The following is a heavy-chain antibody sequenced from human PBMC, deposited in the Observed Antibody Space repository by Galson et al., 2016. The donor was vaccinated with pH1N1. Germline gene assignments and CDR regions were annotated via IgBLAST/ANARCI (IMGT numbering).Heavy chain of an antibody. D-gene: IGHD3-22*01. Sequence: SLRLSCAASGFSVSHNYMSWVRQAPGKGLEWVSIIYTGGGTYYADSVKGRFTISRDNSKDTLYLQMNSLRAEDTAVYYCARARESSGYYLGSDAFDIWGQGTMVTVSS. V-gene: IGHV3-53*01. CDR1: GFSVSHNY. CDR3: ARARESSGYYLGSDAFDI. CDR2: IYTGGGT. J-gene: IGHJ3*02.